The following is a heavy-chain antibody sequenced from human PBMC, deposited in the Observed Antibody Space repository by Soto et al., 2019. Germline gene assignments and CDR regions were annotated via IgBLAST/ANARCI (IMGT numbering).Heavy chain of an antibody. CDR2: IIPIFGTA. D-gene: IGHD2-2*01. CDR3: AREYCSSTSCHPRGSYYGMDV. J-gene: IGHJ6*02. CDR1: GGTFSSYA. V-gene: IGHV1-69*13. Sequence: SVKVSCKASGGTFSSYAISWVRQAPGQGLEWMGGIIPIFGTANYAQKFQGRVTITADESTSTAYMELSSLRSEDTAVYYCAREYCSSTSCHPRGSYYGMDVWGQGTTVTVSS.